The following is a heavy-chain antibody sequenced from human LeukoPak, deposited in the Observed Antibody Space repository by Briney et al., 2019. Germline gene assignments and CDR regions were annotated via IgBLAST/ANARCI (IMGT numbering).Heavy chain of an antibody. J-gene: IGHJ4*02. CDR2: IYYSGST. CDR1: GGSISSYY. Sequence: PSETLSLTWTVSGGSISSYYWSWIRQPPGKGLEWIGYIYYSGSTNYNPSLKSRVTISVDTSKNQFSLKLSSVTAADTAVYYCARVLRGYVTDYFDYWGQGTLVTVSS. D-gene: IGHD3-10*01. V-gene: IGHV4-59*01. CDR3: ARVLRGYVTDYFDY.